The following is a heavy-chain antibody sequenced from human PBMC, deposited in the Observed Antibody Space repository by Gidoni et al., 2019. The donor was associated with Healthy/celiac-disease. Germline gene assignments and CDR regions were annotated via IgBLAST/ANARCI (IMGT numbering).Heavy chain of an antibody. J-gene: IGHJ5*02. CDR2: ISYDGSKK. D-gene: IGHD1-26*01. V-gene: IGHV3-30-3*01. CDR1: GFPFSSYA. Sequence: QVQLVESGGGVVQPGRSLRLSCAASGFPFSSYAMHWVRQAPGKGLEWVEVISYDGSKKYYADSVKGRFTISRDNSKNTLYLQMNSLRAEDTAVYYCARAPREGLNNWFDPWGQGTLVTVSS. CDR3: ARAPREGLNNWFDP.